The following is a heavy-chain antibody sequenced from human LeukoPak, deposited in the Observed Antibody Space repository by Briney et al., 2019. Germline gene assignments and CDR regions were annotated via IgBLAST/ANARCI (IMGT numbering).Heavy chain of an antibody. CDR2: INHSGTT. D-gene: IGHD1-26*01. CDR3: ARQRGTS. CDR1: GGSISSSNE. J-gene: IGHJ4*02. V-gene: IGHV4-4*02. Sequence: SETLSLTCAVSGGSISSSNEWSWVRQPPGKGLEWIGEINHSGTTDYNPSLKSRVTISADKSKNQFSLKLSSVTAADTAVYYCARQRGTSWGQGTLVTVSS.